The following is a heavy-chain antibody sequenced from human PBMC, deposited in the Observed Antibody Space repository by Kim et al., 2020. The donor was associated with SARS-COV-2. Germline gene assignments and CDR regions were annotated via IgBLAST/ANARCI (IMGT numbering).Heavy chain of an antibody. D-gene: IGHD4-17*01. J-gene: IGHJ4*01. CDR2: IYDSGRT. Sequence: SETLSLTCAVSGVSVSSRSYFWSWIRQHSEKGLEWIGYIYDSGRTYYNPSLQSRATLSVDTSQNQFSLQLTSVTAAATAVYYCARDDHGDYIIDHWGHG. CDR3: ARDDHGDYIIDH. V-gene: IGHV4-31*02. CDR1: GVSVSSRSYF.